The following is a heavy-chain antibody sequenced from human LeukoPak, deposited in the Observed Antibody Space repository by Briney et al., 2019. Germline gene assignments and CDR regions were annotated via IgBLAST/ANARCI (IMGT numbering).Heavy chain of an antibody. Sequence: PGGSLRLSCAASGFTFSNYWMHWVRQAPGKGLVGVSRINTDGSSTGYADSVKGRFTISRDNAKNTLYLQMNSLRAEDTAVYYCARDLDGYRSGNGAWGQGTLVTVSS. CDR3: ARDLDGYRSGNGA. J-gene: IGHJ5*02. V-gene: IGHV3-74*01. CDR2: INTDGSST. D-gene: IGHD5-12*01. CDR1: GFTFSNYW.